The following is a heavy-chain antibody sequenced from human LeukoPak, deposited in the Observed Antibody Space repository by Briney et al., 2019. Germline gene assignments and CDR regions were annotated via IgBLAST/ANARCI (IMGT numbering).Heavy chain of an antibody. CDR3: ASDYYDSPQDY. CDR1: GGSSRGYY. V-gene: IGHV4-34*01. CDR2: INHSGST. J-gene: IGHJ4*02. Sequence: KPSQTPSLTSALSGGSSRGYYWNTVRQPPGKGLGWIGEINHSGSTNYNPSLKSRVTISVDTSKNQFSLKLSSVTAADTAVYYCASDYYDSPQDYWGQGTLVTVSS. D-gene: IGHD3-22*01.